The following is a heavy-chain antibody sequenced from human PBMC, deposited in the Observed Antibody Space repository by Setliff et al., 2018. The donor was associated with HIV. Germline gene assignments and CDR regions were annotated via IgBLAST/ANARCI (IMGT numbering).Heavy chain of an antibody. V-gene: IGHV3-23*01. J-gene: IGHJ4*02. CDR1: GFTFSNFA. D-gene: IGHD3-10*01. CDR3: AKDEFSPLRSDS. Sequence: LRLSCAASGFTFSNFAMAWVRQAPGKGLEWVSGISRTGGSTYYAHSVRGRFTTSRDNSNNTLYLQMNSLRADDTATYYCAKDEFSPLRSDSWGLGILVTVSS. CDR2: ISRTGGST.